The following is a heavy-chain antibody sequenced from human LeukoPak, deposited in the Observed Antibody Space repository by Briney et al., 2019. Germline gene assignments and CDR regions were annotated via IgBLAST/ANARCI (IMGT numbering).Heavy chain of an antibody. CDR1: GGSISSSSYY. Sequence: SETLSLTCTVSGGSISSSSYYWGWIRQPPGKGLEWIGSIYYSGSTYYNPFLKSRVTISVDMSKNQFSLKLSSVTAADTAVYYCARFGVRGVNNNWFDPWGQGTLVTVSS. CDR3: ARFGVRGVNNNWFDP. J-gene: IGHJ5*02. V-gene: IGHV4-39*01. CDR2: IYYSGST. D-gene: IGHD3-10*01.